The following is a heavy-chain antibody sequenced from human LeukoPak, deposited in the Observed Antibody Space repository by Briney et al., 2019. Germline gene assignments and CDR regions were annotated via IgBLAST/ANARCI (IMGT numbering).Heavy chain of an antibody. V-gene: IGHV4-38-2*01. CDR1: GYSISSGYY. J-gene: IGHJ5*02. Sequence: KPSETLSLTCAVSGYSISSGYYWGWIRQPPGKGLEWIGSIYHSGSTYYNPSLKSRVTISVDTSKNQFSLKLSSVTAADTAVYYCASLDIVVVPAAISWFDPWGQGTLVTVSS. CDR2: IYHSGST. CDR3: ASLDIVVVPAAISWFDP. D-gene: IGHD2-2*01.